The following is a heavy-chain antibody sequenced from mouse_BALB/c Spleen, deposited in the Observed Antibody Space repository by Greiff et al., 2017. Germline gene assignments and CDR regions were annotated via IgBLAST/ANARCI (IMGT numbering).Heavy chain of an antibody. CDR3: ARGLRRGYAMDY. J-gene: IGHJ4*01. Sequence: QVQLQQSGAELARPGASVKLSCKASGYTFTSYWMQWVKQRPGQDLEWIGAIYPGDGDTRYTQKFKGKATLTADKSSSTAYMQLSSLASEDSAVYYCARGLRRGYAMDYWGQGTSVTVSS. V-gene: IGHV1-87*01. CDR1: GYTFTSYW. CDR2: IYPGDGDT. D-gene: IGHD2-4*01.